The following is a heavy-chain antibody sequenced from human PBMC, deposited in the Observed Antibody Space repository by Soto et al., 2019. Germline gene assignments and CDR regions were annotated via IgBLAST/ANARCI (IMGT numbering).Heavy chain of an antibody. V-gene: IGHV4-61*01. Sequence: KPSETLSLTCTVPGGSVSRDSNFWSWIRQPPGKGLEWIGYIYYSGPSRYNPSLESRVTISIDSSKNQVSLTLTSVTAADTAVYYCARGYSHYAHWGRGTLVTVSS. CDR3: ARGYSHYAH. CDR1: GGSVSRDSNF. J-gene: IGHJ4*02. CDR2: IYYSGPS. D-gene: IGHD4-4*01.